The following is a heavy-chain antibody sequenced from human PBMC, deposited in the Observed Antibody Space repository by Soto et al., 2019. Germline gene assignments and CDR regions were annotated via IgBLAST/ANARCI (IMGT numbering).Heavy chain of an antibody. V-gene: IGHV3-23*01. CDR3: VKSRSGYDFYH. Sequence: GGSLRLSCAASGFTFSSYVMSWVRQAPGKGLEWVSAISGSGSGTYYADSVKGRFTISRDNSKNTLYVQMNSLRAEDTAVYYCVKSRSGYDFYHWGQGTLVTVSS. CDR2: ISGSGSGT. D-gene: IGHD5-12*01. CDR1: GFTFSSYV. J-gene: IGHJ4*02.